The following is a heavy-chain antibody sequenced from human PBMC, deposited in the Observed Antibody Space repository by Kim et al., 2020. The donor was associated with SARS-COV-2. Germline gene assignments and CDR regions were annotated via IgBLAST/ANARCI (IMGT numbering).Heavy chain of an antibody. V-gene: IGHV3-23*01. Sequence: GGSLRLSCAASGFTFSSYAMSWVRQAPGKGLEWVSAISGSGGSTYYADSVKGRFTISRDNSKNTLYLQMNSLRAEDTAVYYCAKVRRFLEWLLHRADAFDIWGQGTMVTVSS. CDR3: AKVRRFLEWLLHRADAFDI. CDR1: GFTFSSYA. CDR2: ISGSGGST. J-gene: IGHJ3*02. D-gene: IGHD3-3*01.